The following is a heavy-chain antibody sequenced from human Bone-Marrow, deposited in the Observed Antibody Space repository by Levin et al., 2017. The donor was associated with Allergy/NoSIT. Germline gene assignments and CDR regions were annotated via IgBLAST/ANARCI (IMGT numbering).Heavy chain of an antibody. Sequence: SVKVSCKASGDNFSTYPLIWVRQAPGHGLEWMGEISPLFGAANYAQKFQGRVTITADKFTSTAYMELSSLRSEDTALYYCAKDIGGGYEAFDIWGQGTTVTVSS. J-gene: IGHJ3*02. CDR1: GDNFSTYP. D-gene: IGHD5-12*01. CDR3: AKDIGGGYEAFDI. CDR2: ISPLFGAA. V-gene: IGHV1-69*06.